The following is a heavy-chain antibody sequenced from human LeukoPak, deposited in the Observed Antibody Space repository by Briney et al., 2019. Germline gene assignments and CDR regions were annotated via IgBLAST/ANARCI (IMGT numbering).Heavy chain of an antibody. CDR2: MYYSGST. D-gene: IGHD4-17*01. Sequence: PSETLSLTCTVSGGSISIYYWNWIRQSPGKGLEWIGYMYYSGSTNYNPSLKSRVTISVDTSKNESSLKLSSVTAADTAVYYCARTPATTWTNHFDYWGQGTLVTVSS. CDR3: ARTPATTWTNHFDY. J-gene: IGHJ4*02. CDR1: GGSISIYY. V-gene: IGHV4-59*01.